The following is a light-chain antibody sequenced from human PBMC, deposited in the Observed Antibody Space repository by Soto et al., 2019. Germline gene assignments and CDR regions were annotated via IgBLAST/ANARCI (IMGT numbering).Light chain of an antibody. V-gene: IGLV2-23*02. Sequence: QPVLTQPASVSGSPGQSITISCTGTSSDIGSYEFVSWYQQHPGKAPKLMIYEVNRRPSGVSNRFSGSKSGNTASLTISGLQAEDEAHYFCCSRAGGSVLFGGGTKVTVL. CDR1: SSDIGSYEF. CDR3: CSRAGGSVL. CDR2: EVN. J-gene: IGLJ2*01.